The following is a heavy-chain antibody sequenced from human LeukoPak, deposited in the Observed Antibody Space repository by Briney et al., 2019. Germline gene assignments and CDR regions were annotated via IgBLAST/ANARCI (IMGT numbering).Heavy chain of an antibody. V-gene: IGHV1-18*01. CDR2: ISAYNGNT. D-gene: IGHD3-22*01. CDR1: GYTFTSYG. CDR3: AREQPGYYYDSSGYHIGFDY. Sequence: ASVKVSCKASGYTFTSYGISWVRQAPGQGLERMGWISAYNGNTNYAQKLQGRVTMTTDTSTSTAYMELRSLRSDDTAVYYCAREQPGYYYDSSGYHIGFDYWGQGTLVTVSS. J-gene: IGHJ4*02.